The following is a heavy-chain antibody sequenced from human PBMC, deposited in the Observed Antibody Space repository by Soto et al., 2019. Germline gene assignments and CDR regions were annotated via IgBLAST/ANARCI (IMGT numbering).Heavy chain of an antibody. J-gene: IGHJ4*02. V-gene: IGHV3-23*01. Sequence: GGSLRLSCAASGFTFSSYAMSWVRQAPGKGLEWVSAISGSGGSTYYADSVKGRFTISRDNSKNTLYLQMNSLRAEDTAVYYCAKCRAPDDYDYIWGSYRYTCVDYWGQGTLVTVSS. CDR1: GFTFSSYA. CDR2: ISGSGGST. D-gene: IGHD3-16*02. CDR3: AKCRAPDDYDYIWGSYRYTCVDY.